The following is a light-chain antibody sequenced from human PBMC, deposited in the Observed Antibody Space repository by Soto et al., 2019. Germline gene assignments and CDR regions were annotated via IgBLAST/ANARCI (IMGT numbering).Light chain of an antibody. V-gene: IGKV3-20*01. Sequence: EIVLTQSPGTLSLSLGERATLSCRASQSVSSNYLAWYQQKPGQAPRLLIYGTSSRATGIPDRFSGSGSGTDGTLTISRLEPEDFAVYYCQQYGNSPRYSFGQGTKLEIK. CDR2: GTS. J-gene: IGKJ2*03. CDR1: QSVSSNY. CDR3: QQYGNSPRYS.